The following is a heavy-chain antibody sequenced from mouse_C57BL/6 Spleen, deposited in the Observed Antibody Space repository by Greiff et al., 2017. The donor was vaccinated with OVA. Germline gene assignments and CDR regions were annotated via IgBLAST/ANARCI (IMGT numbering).Heavy chain of an antibody. CDR1: GYTFTSYW. CDR2: IDPSDSYT. J-gene: IGHJ2*01. CDR3: ARRGDYSNGDY. Sequence: QVQLQQPGAELVMPGASVKLSCKASGYTFTSYWMHWVKPRPGQGLEWIGEIDPSDSYTNYNQKFKGKSTLTVDKSSSTAYMQLSSLTSEDSAVYYCARRGDYSNGDYWGQGTTLTVSS. V-gene: IGHV1-69*01. D-gene: IGHD2-5*01.